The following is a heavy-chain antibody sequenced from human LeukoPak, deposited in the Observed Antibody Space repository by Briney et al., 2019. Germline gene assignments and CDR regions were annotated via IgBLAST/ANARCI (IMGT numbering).Heavy chain of an antibody. J-gene: IGHJ2*01. D-gene: IGHD5-18*01. V-gene: IGHV4-39*07. Sequence: PSETLSLTCTVSGGSTSSSSYYWGWIHQPPGKGLERIGSIYYSGNTYYNPSLKSRVTISVDTSKNQFSLKLSSVTAADTAVYYCARVPRGLWLPVDFDLWGRGTLVTLSS. CDR3: ARVPRGLWLPVDFDL. CDR1: GGSTSSSSYY. CDR2: IYYSGNT.